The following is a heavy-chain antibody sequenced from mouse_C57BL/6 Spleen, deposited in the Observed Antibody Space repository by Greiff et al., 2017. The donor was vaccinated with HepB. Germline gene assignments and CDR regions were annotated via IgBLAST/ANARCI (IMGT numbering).Heavy chain of an antibody. J-gene: IGHJ3*01. CDR3: TRRPYVDGSFFAY. CDR2: IDPETGGT. V-gene: IGHV1-15*01. Sequence: VQLQQSGAELVRPGASVTLSCKASGYTFTDYEMHWVKQTPVHGLEWIGAIDPETGGTAYNQKFKGKAILTADKSSSTAYMELRSLTSEDSAVYDCTRRPYVDGSFFAYWGQGTLVTVSA. CDR1: GYTFTDYE. D-gene: IGHD2-3*01.